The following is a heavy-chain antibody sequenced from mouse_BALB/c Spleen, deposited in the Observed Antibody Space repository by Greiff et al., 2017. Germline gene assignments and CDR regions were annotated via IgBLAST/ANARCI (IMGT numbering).Heavy chain of an antibody. Sequence: VKLMESGAELVRPGTSVKVSCKASGYAFTNYLIEWVKQRPGQGLEWIGVINPGSGGTNYNEKFKGKATLTADKSSSTAYMQLSSLTSDDSAVYFCAVYGNYWFAYWGQGTLVTVSA. J-gene: IGHJ3*01. CDR2: INPGSGGT. V-gene: IGHV1-54*01. CDR3: AVYGNYWFAY. D-gene: IGHD2-1*01. CDR1: GYAFTNYL.